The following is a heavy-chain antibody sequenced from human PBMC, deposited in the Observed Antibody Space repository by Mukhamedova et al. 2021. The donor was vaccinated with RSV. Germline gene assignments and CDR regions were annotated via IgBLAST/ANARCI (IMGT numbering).Heavy chain of an antibody. J-gene: IGHJ5*02. D-gene: IGHD1-26*01. CDR2: IKEDGSQK. CDR3: ARDYAYSRFDL. V-gene: IGHV3-7*01. Sequence: WVRQAPGKGLEWVANIKEDGSQKNYVDSVKGRFTISRDNAKNSLYLQMNSLRAEDTATYYCARDYAYSRFDLWGQGTLVTVSS.